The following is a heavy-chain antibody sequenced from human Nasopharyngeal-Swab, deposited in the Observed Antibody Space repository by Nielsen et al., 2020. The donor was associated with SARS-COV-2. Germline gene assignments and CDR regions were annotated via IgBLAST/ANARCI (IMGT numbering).Heavy chain of an antibody. D-gene: IGHD2-15*01. J-gene: IGHJ6*03. Sequence: SQTLSLNCAISGDSVSSNSAAWNWIRQSPSRGLEWLGRTYYRSKWYNDYAVSVKSRITINPDTSKNQFSLQLNSVTPEDTAVYYCAREGRYCSGGSCKDYYYYYMDVWGKGTTVTVSS. V-gene: IGHV6-1*01. CDR2: TYYRSKWYN. CDR3: AREGRYCSGGSCKDYYYYYMDV. CDR1: GDSVSSNSAA.